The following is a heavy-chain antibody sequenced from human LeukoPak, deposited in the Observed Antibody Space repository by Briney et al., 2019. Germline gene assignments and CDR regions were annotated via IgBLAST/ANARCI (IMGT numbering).Heavy chain of an antibody. J-gene: IGHJ4*02. CDR1: GFTFSSYE. V-gene: IGHV3-48*03. Sequence: GGSLRLSCAASGFTFSSYEMNWVRQAPGKGLECFLYISSSGSTIYYAGSVKGRFTISRDNAKNSLYLQMNSLRAEDTAIYYCARDMYIVGTTFDSWGQGTLVTVSS. CDR3: ARDMYIVGTTFDS. CDR2: ISSSGSTI. D-gene: IGHD1-26*01.